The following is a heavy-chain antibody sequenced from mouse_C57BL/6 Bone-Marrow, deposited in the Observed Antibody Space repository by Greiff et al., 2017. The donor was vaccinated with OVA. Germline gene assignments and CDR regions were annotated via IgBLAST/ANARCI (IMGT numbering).Heavy chain of an antibody. CDR2: IYPGSGNT. Sequence: VQRVESGAELVRPGASVKLSCKASGYTFTDYYINWVKQRPGQGLEWIARIYPGSGNTYYNEKFKGKATLTAEKSSSTAYMQLSSLTSEDSAVYFCARSTMVTIGYWGQGTTLTVSS. CDR1: GYTFTDYY. J-gene: IGHJ2*01. V-gene: IGHV1-76*01. D-gene: IGHD2-2*01. CDR3: ARSTMVTIGY.